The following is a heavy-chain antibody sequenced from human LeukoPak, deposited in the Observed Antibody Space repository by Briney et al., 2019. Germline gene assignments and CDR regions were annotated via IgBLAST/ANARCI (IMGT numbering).Heavy chain of an antibody. J-gene: IGHJ4*02. CDR1: GSTFSSYA. V-gene: IGHV3-23*01. D-gene: IGHD3-10*01. CDR2: ISGSGGTK. Sequence: GGSRRLSCAASGSTFSSYAMGWVRQAPGKGRGWVSAISGSGGTKYYADSVNGRFTISRDNSKNTLYLQMNSLTAEDTALYYCAQVMGVRGAPSDYWGQGTLVTVSS. CDR3: AQVMGVRGAPSDY.